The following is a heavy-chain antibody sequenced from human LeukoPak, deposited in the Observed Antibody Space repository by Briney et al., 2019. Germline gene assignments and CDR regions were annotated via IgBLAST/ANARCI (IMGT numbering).Heavy chain of an antibody. D-gene: IGHD3-22*01. V-gene: IGHV3-15*01. CDR3: TIHYDSSGYYYGTDAPNSFDY. J-gene: IGHJ4*02. Sequence: GSLRLSCAVSGFTFSSAWMSWVRQAPGKGLEWVGRTKSQAEGATTDYAAPVKDRFTISRDDSKNTLYLQMDSLKTEDTAVYYCTIHYDSSGYYYGTDAPNSFDYWGQGTLVAVSS. CDR2: TKSQAEGATT. CDR1: GFTFSSAW.